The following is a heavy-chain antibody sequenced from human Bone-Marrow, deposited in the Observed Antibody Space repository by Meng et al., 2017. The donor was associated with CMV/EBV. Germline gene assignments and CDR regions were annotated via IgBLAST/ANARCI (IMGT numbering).Heavy chain of an antibody. V-gene: IGHV3-7*01. J-gene: IGHJ6*02. Sequence: GESLKISCAASGFIFTNYALFWVRQAPGKGLEWVANIKQDGSEKYYVDSVKGRFTISRDNAKNSLYLQMNSLRAEDTAVYYCARVMVWSGYYSYYYYYYGMDVWGQGTTVTVSS. CDR3: ARVMVWSGYYSYYYYYYGMDV. CDR1: GFIFTNYA. D-gene: IGHD3-3*01. CDR2: IKQDGSEK.